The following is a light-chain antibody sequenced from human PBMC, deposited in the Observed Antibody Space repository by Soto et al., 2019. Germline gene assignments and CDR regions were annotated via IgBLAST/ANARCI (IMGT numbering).Light chain of an antibody. J-gene: IGLJ1*01. CDR1: SSDVGAYNY. Sequence: QSVLTQPRSVSGSPGQSVTISCTGTSSDVGAYNYVSWYQQHPGKAPKLMTYDVSKRPSGVPDRFSGSKPGNTASLTISGLQAEDEADYYCCSYADNYSYVFGTGTKVTVL. CDR2: DVS. CDR3: CSYADNYSYV. V-gene: IGLV2-11*01.